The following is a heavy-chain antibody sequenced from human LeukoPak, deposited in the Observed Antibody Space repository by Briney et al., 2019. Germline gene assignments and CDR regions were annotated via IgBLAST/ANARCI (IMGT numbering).Heavy chain of an antibody. Sequence: GGSLRLCCAAAGFNFSDVWMRWGRQVPGRGREGGATIKKDGSETHYVDSVKGRVTISRHNAESSLYLQMNSLRAADTAVYYCARDYKSPDFWAGYPPYHHGHWGQGTLVTVSS. V-gene: IGHV3-7*01. CDR3: ARDYKSPDFWAGYPPYHHGH. CDR2: IKKDGSET. CDR1: GFNFSDVW. J-gene: IGHJ4*02. D-gene: IGHD3/OR15-3a*01.